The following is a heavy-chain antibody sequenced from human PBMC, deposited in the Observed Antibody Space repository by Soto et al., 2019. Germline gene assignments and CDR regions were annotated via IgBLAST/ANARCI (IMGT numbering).Heavy chain of an antibody. D-gene: IGHD6-13*01. CDR2: IDWDDDK. J-gene: IGHJ4*01. V-gene: IGHV2-70*01. CDR1: GFSLTTSAMC. CDR3: ARSDYSSSWPLSDY. Sequence: SGPTLVNPTQTLTLTCTLSGFSLTTSAMCVSWIRQPPGKALEWLALIDWDDDKYYSTSLRTRLTISKDTSKNQVVLTMTDMDPVDTATYFWARSDYSSSWPLSDYWGHGTLVTVSS.